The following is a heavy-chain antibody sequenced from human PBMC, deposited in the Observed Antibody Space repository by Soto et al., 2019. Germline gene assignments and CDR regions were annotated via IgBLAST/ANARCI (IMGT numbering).Heavy chain of an antibody. V-gene: IGHV3-23*05. CDR1: GFIFRNHV. Sequence: GGSLRLSCAASGFIFRNHVLNWVRQAPGKGLEWVSAIDNSGDGSFYADSVKGRFIISRDNSNDTVFLHMNNLRLEDTAFYYCAKIPSRGMIFGAGSWGQGTLVTVSS. CDR3: AKIPSRGMIFGAGS. J-gene: IGHJ5*02. CDR2: IDNSGDGS. D-gene: IGHD3-3*01.